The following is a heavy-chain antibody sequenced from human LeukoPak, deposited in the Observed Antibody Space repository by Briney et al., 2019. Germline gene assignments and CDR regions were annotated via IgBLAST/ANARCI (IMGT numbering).Heavy chain of an antibody. CDR1: GGSISSYY. V-gene: IGHV4-39*01. Sequence: SETLSLTCTVSGGSISSYYWGCSPQPPEKGVEWIGSIYYSVSTYYNTPPKSRVTISSDATKNQFSLTLSSVTAADTAVYYCPRQAYCSGNSCYSPSLAFFNEYYFDYWGQGTLVTVSS. CDR3: PRQAYCSGNSCYSPSLAFFNEYYFDY. CDR2: IYYSVST. J-gene: IGHJ4*02. D-gene: IGHD2-15*01.